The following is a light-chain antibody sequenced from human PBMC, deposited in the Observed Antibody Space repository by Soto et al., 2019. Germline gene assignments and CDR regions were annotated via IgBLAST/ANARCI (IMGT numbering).Light chain of an antibody. V-gene: IGKV3-15*01. CDR3: QQYNNWPTVT. CDR1: QSVSSN. Sequence: IVMTQSPATLSVSPGERATLSCRASQSVSSNLAWYQQTPGQAPRLLXYGASTRANGIPARFSGSGSGTELTLTISSLQSEDFAVYDGQQYNNWPTVTFGQGTKVDIK. CDR2: GAS. J-gene: IGKJ1*01.